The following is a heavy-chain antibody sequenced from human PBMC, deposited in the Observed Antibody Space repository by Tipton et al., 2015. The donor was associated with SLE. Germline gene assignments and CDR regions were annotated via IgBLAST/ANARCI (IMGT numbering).Heavy chain of an antibody. V-gene: IGHV4-59*08. CDR3: ARFRDEYYYYDMDV. J-gene: IGHJ6*02. CDR1: GGSINRSY. Sequence: TLSLTCTVSGGSINRSYWSWIRQPPGKGLEWIGYVYYSGSTNYNPSLKSRVTISMDPSKNQFSLKLNSVTAADTAVYYCARFRDEYYYYDMDVWGQGTTVTVSS. CDR2: VYYSGST.